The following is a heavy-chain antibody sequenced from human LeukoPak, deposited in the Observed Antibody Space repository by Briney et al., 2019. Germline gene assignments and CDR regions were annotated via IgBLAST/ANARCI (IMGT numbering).Heavy chain of an antibody. CDR2: IGTAGDT. V-gene: IGHV3-13*01. D-gene: IGHD3-9*01. Sequence: GSLRLSCAASGFTFSSYDMHWVRQATGKGLEWVSAIGTAGDTYYPGSVKGRFTISRDNAKNLLFLQMNNMRVEDTGVHYCARDVDRRDDPWGQGILVTVSS. J-gene: IGHJ5*02. CDR3: ARDVDRRDDP. CDR1: GFTFSSYD.